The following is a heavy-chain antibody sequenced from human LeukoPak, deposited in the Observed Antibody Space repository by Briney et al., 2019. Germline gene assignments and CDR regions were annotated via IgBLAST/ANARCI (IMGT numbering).Heavy chain of an antibody. D-gene: IGHD2-2*01. Sequence: GGSLRHSCAASGFTFSNYWMTWVRQAPGKGLEWVANIKPDGSEKYYVDSVKGRFGISRDNAKNSLYLQMDSLRAEDTAVYYCARGVGYCSTTSCRDYYYMDVWGKGTTVTVSS. J-gene: IGHJ6*03. CDR2: IKPDGSEK. V-gene: IGHV3-7*01. CDR1: GFTFSNYW. CDR3: ARGVGYCSTTSCRDYYYMDV.